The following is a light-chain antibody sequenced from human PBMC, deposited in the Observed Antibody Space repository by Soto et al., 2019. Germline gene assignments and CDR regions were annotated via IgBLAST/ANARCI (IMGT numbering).Light chain of an antibody. CDR3: SSYAGSNNAV. CDR2: EVN. V-gene: IGLV2-8*01. CDR1: SSDVGGYNY. Sequence: QSALTQPPSASGSPGQSVTISCTGTSSDVGGYNYVSWYQHHPGQAPKLMLYEVNKRPSGVPDRFSGSKSGNTASLTVSGLQAEDEADYYCSSYAGSNNAVFGTGTKVTVL. J-gene: IGLJ1*01.